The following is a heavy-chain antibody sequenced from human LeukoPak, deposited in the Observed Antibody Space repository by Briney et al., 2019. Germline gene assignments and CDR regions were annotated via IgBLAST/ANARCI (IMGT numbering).Heavy chain of an antibody. V-gene: IGHV4-34*01. D-gene: IGHD1-20*01. Sequence: PSETLSLTCAVYGGSFSGYYWSWIRQPPGKGLEWIGEINHSGSTNYNPSLKSRVNISVDTSKNQFSLKLSSVTAADTAVYYCARDAAITGIWFDPWGQGTLVTVSS. CDR1: GGSFSGYY. CDR3: ARDAAITGIWFDP. J-gene: IGHJ5*02. CDR2: INHSGST.